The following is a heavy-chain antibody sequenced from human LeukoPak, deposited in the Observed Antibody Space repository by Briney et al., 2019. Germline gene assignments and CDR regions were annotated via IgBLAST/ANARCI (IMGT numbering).Heavy chain of an antibody. CDR2: IRGSGDST. J-gene: IGHJ4*02. Sequence: GGSLRLSCSASGFTFSTYAMSWVRQPPGKGLEWVSAIRGSGDSTYYTESVKGRFTISRDNSKNTLYLQMNSLRAEDTAVYYCAKRFRGTSGLYYFDSWGQGTLVTVSS. V-gene: IGHV3-23*01. D-gene: IGHD2/OR15-2a*01. CDR1: GFTFSTYA. CDR3: AKRFRGTSGLYYFDS.